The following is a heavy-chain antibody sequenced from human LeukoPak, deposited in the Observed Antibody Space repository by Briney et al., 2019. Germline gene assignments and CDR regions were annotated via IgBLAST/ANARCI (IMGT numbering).Heavy chain of an antibody. V-gene: IGHV4-61*02. J-gene: IGHJ4*02. CDR1: GGSISSGSYY. CDR3: ASHMITFGGVIAVRDY. D-gene: IGHD3-16*02. CDR2: IYTSGST. Sequence: SETLSLTCTVSGGSISSGSYYWSWIRQPAGKGLEWIGRIYTSGSTNYNPSLKSRVTISVDTSKNQFSLKLSPVTAADTAVYYCASHMITFGGVIAVRDYWGQGTLVTVSS.